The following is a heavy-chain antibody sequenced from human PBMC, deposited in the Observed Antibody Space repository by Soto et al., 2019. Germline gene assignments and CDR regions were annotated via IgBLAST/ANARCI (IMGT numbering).Heavy chain of an antibody. V-gene: IGHV3-23*01. CDR1: GFTFSSYA. D-gene: IGHD2-2*01. J-gene: IGHJ3*02. CDR3: AKDHCSSTSCYPQRRFDAFDI. CDR2: ISGSGGST. Sequence: PGGSLRLSCAASGFTFSSYAMSWVRQAPGKGLEWVSAISGSGGSTYYADSVKGRFTISRDNSKNTLYLQMNSLRAEDTAVYYCAKDHCSSTSCYPQRRFDAFDIWGQGTMVTVSS.